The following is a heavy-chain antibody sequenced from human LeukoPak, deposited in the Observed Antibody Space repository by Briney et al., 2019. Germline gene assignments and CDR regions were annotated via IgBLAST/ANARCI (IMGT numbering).Heavy chain of an antibody. D-gene: IGHD3-22*01. CDR3: ARDQSSGYPYWYFDL. J-gene: IGHJ2*01. Sequence: PSETLSLTCTVSGGSISSYYWSWIRQPPGKGLEWIGYIYYSGSTNYNPSLKSRVTISVDTSKNQFSLKLSSVTAADTAVYYCARDQSSGYPYWYFDLWGRGTLVTVSS. CDR2: IYYSGST. V-gene: IGHV4-59*01. CDR1: GGSISSYY.